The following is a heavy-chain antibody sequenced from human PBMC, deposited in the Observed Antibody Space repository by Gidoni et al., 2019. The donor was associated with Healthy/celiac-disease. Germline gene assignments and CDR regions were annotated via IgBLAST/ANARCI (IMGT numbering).Heavy chain of an antibody. D-gene: IGHD5-18*01. V-gene: IGHV4-59*01. CDR1: GGSISSYY. CDR3: ARGTWIQLWFGFDY. Sequence: QVQLQESGPGLVKPSETLSLTCTVSGGSISSYYWSWIRQPPGKGLEWIGYIYYSGSTNYNPSLKSRVTISVDTSKNHFSLKLSSVTAADTAVYYCARGTWIQLWFGFDYWGQGTLVTVSS. CDR2: IYYSGST. J-gene: IGHJ4*02.